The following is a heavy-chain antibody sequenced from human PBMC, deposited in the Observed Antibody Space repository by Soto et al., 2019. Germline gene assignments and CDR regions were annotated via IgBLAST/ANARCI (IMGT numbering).Heavy chain of an antibody. D-gene: IGHD2-15*01. Sequence: ASVKVSCKASGYTFTSYYMHWVRQAPGQGLEWMGIINPSGGSTSYAQKFQGRVTMTRDTSTSTVYMELSSLRSEDTAVYYCAMASIDIVVVVAATDDAFDIWGQGTMVTVSS. CDR3: AMASIDIVVVVAATDDAFDI. CDR2: INPSGGST. CDR1: GYTFTSYY. J-gene: IGHJ3*02. V-gene: IGHV1-46*03.